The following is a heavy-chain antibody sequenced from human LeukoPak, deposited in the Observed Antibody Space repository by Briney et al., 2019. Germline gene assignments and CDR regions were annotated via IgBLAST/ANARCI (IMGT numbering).Heavy chain of an antibody. V-gene: IGHV4-39*07. CDR1: GVSISSSNSY. CDR2: IYHSGST. J-gene: IGHJ3*02. CDR3: ASKVGYSKTKSGAFDI. D-gene: IGHD5-18*01. Sequence: NSSETLSLTCTVSGVSISSSNSYWGWIRQPPGKGLEWIGSIYHSGSTNYNPSLKSRVTISVDKSKNQFSLKLSSVTAADTAVYYCASKVGYSKTKSGAFDIWGQGTMVTVSS.